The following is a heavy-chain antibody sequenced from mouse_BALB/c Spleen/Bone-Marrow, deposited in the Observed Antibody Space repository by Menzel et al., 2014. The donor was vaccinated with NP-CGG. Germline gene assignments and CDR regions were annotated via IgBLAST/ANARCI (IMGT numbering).Heavy chain of an antibody. CDR1: GYAFTNYW. CDR3: ARELGRRAMDY. V-gene: IGHV1-54*01. CDR2: INPGSGGA. J-gene: IGHJ4*01. Sequence: QVQLKESGAELVRPGTSVQVSCKASGYAFTNYWIEWIKQRPGQGLEWIGVINPGSGGANYNEKFKGKATLTADKSSSTAYIQFSSLTSDDSAVYFCARELGRRAMDYWGRGTSVTVSS. D-gene: IGHD4-1*01.